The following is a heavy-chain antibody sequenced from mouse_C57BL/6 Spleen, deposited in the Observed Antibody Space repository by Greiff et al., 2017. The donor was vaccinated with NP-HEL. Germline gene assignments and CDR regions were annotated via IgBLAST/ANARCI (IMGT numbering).Heavy chain of an antibody. J-gene: IGHJ2*01. V-gene: IGHV5-4*03. Sequence: DVKLVESGGGLVKPGGSLKLSCAASGFTFSSYAMSWVRQTPEKRLEWVATISDGGSYTYYPDNVKGRFTISRDNAKNNLYLQMSHLKSEDTAMYYCASHYSNEGYFDYWGQGTTLTVSS. D-gene: IGHD2-5*01. CDR3: ASHYSNEGYFDY. CDR2: ISDGGSYT. CDR1: GFTFSSYA.